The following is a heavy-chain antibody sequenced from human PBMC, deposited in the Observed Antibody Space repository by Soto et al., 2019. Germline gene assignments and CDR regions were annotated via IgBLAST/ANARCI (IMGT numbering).Heavy chain of an antibody. CDR3: ARGANYDILTGPTLEY. CDR2: IYSSGST. Sequence: SETLSLTCAVSFGSISNYYWNWILHSPLKGLEWIGYIYSSGSTHYNPSLQNRVTISIDTSKNQVSLNVNSLRAEDTAVYYCARGANYDILTGPTLEYWGQGTLVTVSS. D-gene: IGHD3-9*01. V-gene: IGHV4-59*12. CDR1: FGSISNYY. J-gene: IGHJ4*02.